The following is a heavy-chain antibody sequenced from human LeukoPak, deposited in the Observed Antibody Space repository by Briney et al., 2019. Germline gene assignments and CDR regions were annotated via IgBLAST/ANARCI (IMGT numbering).Heavy chain of an antibody. CDR3: AKDSGYVLVSFDY. J-gene: IGHJ4*02. Sequence: PGGSLRLSCAASGFTFDDYAMHWVRQAPGKGLEWVSGISWNSGSIGYADSVKGRFTISRDNAKNSLYLQMNSLRAEDTALYYWAKDSGYVLVSFDYWAREPWSPSPQ. CDR1: GFTFDDYA. V-gene: IGHV3-9*01. D-gene: IGHD3-16*01. CDR2: ISWNSGSI.